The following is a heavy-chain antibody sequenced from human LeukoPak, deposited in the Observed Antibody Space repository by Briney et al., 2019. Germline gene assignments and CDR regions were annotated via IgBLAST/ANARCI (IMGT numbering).Heavy chain of an antibody. J-gene: IGHJ4*02. Sequence: GESLKISCKGSGYTFSAFWIGWVRQMPGKGLQWMGIINPGDSDTRYSPSFQGQVTISADKSISTAYLQWSNLKASDPAMYYCARWLRYCSSTSCYQPFDYWGQGTLVTVSS. V-gene: IGHV5-51*01. CDR2: INPGDSDT. CDR3: ARWLRYCSSTSCYQPFDY. D-gene: IGHD2-2*01. CDR1: GYTFSAFW.